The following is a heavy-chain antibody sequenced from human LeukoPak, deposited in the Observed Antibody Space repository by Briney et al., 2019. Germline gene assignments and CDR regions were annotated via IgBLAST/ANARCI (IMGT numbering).Heavy chain of an antibody. CDR3: ARDQSPRGIDY. D-gene: IGHD3-10*01. V-gene: IGHV1-18*01. J-gene: IGHJ4*02. CDR2: ISFYDGNT. Sequence: ASVKVSCKASGYTLTSHGISWVRQAPGQGLEWMGWISFYDGNTNYAQKLQGRMTMTTDTSTSKAYMELRSLRSDDTAVYYCARDQSPRGIDYWGQGTLVTVSS. CDR1: GYTLTSHG.